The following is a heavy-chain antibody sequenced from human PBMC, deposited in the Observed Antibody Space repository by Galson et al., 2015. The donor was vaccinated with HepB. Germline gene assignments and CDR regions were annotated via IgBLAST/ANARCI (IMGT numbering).Heavy chain of an antibody. CDR3: ARAQNSRDKVLNFDR. CDR1: GFTFGSYW. Sequence: SLRLSCAASGFTFGSYWMTWVRQAPGKGLEWVANINEGGSEKQYLNSVKDRFTIFRDNAQNSLYLQMNSLTAADTAVYYCARAQNSRDKVLNFDRWGRGSLVIVAS. D-gene: IGHD3-9*01. J-gene: IGHJ2*01. CDR2: INEGGSEK. V-gene: IGHV3-7*01.